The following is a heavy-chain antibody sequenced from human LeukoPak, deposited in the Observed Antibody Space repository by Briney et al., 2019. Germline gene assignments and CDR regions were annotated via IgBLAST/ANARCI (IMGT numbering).Heavy chain of an antibody. CDR3: AKITIFGVVIPYYFDY. CDR1: GFTFSSYW. Sequence: GSLRLSCAASGFTFSSYWMSWVRQAPGKGLEWVSAISGSGGSTYYADSVKGRFTISRDNSKNTLYLQMNSLRAEDTAVYYCAKITIFGVVIPYYFDYWGQGTLVTVSS. V-gene: IGHV3-23*01. J-gene: IGHJ4*02. D-gene: IGHD3-3*01. CDR2: ISGSGGST.